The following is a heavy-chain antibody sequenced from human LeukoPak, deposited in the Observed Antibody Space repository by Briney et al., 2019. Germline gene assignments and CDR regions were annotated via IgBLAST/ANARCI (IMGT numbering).Heavy chain of an antibody. V-gene: IGHV3-23*01. D-gene: IGHD3-10*01. Sequence: PGGSLRRSCAASGFTFSSYAMNWVRQAPGKGLEWVSTISGRGDYTYYADSVKGRFTISRDNSKNTLYLQMNSLRAEDTAVYYCAKTYGSGSYFAFDYWGQGTLVTVSS. CDR1: GFTFSSYA. CDR2: ISGRGDYT. J-gene: IGHJ4*02. CDR3: AKTYGSGSYFAFDY.